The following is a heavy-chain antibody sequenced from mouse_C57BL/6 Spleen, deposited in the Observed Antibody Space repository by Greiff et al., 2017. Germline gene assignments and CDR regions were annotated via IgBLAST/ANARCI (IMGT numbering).Heavy chain of an antibody. CDR2: ISSGSSTI. D-gene: IGHD2-1*01. J-gene: IGHJ4*01. V-gene: IGHV5-17*01. Sequence: EVKVEESGGGLVKPGGSLKLSCAASGFTFSDYGMHWVRQAPEKGLEWVAYISSGSSTIYYADTVKGRFPISRDNAKNTLFLQMTSLRSEDTARYYCARDGNYDCYAMDYWGQGTSVTVSS. CDR1: GFTFSDYG. CDR3: ARDGNYDCYAMDY.